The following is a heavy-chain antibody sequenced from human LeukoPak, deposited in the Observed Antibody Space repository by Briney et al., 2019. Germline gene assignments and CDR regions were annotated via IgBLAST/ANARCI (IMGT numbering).Heavy chain of an antibody. J-gene: IGHJ4*02. V-gene: IGHV3-33*01. CDR1: GFTFSSYG. Sequence: GGSLSLSCAASGFTFSSYGMHWVRQAPGKGLEWVAVIWYDGSNKYHADSVKGRFTISRDNSKNTLYLQMNSLRAEDTAVYYCARPLDSYDSSGYSGGFYFDYWARDPW. CDR3: ARPLDSYDSSGYSGGFYFDY. CDR2: IWYDGSNK. D-gene: IGHD3-22*01.